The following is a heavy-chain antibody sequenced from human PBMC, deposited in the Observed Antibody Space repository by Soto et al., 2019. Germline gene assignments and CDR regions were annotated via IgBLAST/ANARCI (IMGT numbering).Heavy chain of an antibody. D-gene: IGHD3-22*01. CDR2: INSDGSST. CDR3: ARGSSYYYDSSSYFDY. J-gene: IGHJ4*02. CDR1: GLTFSSYW. V-gene: IGHV3-74*01. Sequence: PGGSLRLSCAASGLTFSSYWMHWVRQAPGKGLVWVSRINSDGSSTSYADSVKGRFTISRDNAKNTLYLQMNSLRAEDTAVYYCARGSSYYYDSSSYFDYWGQGTLVTVSS.